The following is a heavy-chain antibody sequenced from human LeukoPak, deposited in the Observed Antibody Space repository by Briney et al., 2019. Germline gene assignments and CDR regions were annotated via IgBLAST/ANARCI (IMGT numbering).Heavy chain of an antibody. D-gene: IGHD2-15*01. CDR2: IIPIFGIA. CDR3: ARETGYCSGGSCYYDAFDI. Sequence: ASVKVSCKASGGTFSSYAISWVRQAPGQGLEWMGRIIPIFGIANYAQKFQGRVTITADKSTSIAYMELSSLRSEDTAVYYCARETGYCSGGSCYYDAFDIWGQGTMVTVSS. J-gene: IGHJ3*02. V-gene: IGHV1-69*04. CDR1: GGTFSSYA.